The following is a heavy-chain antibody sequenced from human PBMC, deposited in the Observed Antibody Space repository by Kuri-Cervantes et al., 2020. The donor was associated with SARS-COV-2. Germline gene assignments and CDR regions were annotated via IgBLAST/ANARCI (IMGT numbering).Heavy chain of an antibody. D-gene: IGHD2-2*01. J-gene: IGHJ6*02. CDR2: ISGSGGST. CDR1: GFTFSSYA. Sequence: GGSLRLSCAASGFTFSSYAMSWVRQAPGKGLEWVSAISGSGGSTYYADSVKGRFTISRDNSKNTLHLQMNSLRAEDTAVYYCAKGDYCSSTSCYSYYYYYGMDVWGQGTTVTVSS. V-gene: IGHV3-23*01. CDR3: AKGDYCSSTSCYSYYYYYGMDV.